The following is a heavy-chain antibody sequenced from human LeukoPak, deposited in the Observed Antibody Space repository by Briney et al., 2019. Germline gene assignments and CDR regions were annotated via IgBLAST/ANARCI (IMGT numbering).Heavy chain of an antibody. CDR3: AKALYSSGWYNAFDI. D-gene: IGHD6-19*01. CDR1: GFTFDDYA. V-gene: IGHV3-9*01. CDR2: ISWNSGSI. Sequence: PGRSLRLSCAASGFTFDDYAMHWVRQAPGKGLEWVSVISWNSGSIGYADSVKGRFTISRDNAKNSLYLQMNSLRAEDTALYYCAKALYSSGWYNAFDIWGQGTMVTVSS. J-gene: IGHJ3*02.